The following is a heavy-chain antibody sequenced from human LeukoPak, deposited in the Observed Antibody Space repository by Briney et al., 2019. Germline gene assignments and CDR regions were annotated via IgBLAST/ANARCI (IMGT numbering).Heavy chain of an antibody. CDR2: ILDNGDST. V-gene: IGHV3-23*01. CDR1: GFTFRSYA. J-gene: IGHJ4*02. Sequence: GGSLRLSCAASGFTFRSYAMSWVRQAPGKGLEWVSGILDNGDSTYYATSVKGRFTISRDNSKNTLYLQMNSLRAEDTAVYYCVKARMPHCGTDCLESWGQGTLVTVSS. CDR3: VKARMPHCGTDCLES. D-gene: IGHD2-21*02.